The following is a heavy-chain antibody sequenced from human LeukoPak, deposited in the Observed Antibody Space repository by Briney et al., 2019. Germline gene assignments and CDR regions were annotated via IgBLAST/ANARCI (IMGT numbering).Heavy chain of an antibody. D-gene: IGHD4-17*01. CDR3: ARSAQGTATTANWLDP. J-gene: IGHJ5*02. Sequence: PSETLSLTCSVSGYSISSAYYWGWIRQPPGKGLEWIGSMSYSGRTYYNPSLKTRVTVSLDTSKNQFSLNLISVTAADTAVYYCARSAQGTATTANWLDPWGQGTLVTVSS. CDR1: GYSISSAYY. CDR2: MSYSGRT. V-gene: IGHV4-38-2*02.